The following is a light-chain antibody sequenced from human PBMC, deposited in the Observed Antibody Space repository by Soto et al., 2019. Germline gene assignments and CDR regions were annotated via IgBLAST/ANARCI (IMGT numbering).Light chain of an antibody. V-gene: IGKV3-15*01. CDR3: QEYDNWPPWT. CDR2: GAS. Sequence: EIVLTQSPATLSVSPGERATLSCRASQSISSLLAWYQQKPGQAPRLLIYGASTRATDVPARFSGSGSGTEFTLTISGLQSEDFAVYYCQEYDNWPPWTFGQGTKVDIK. J-gene: IGKJ1*01. CDR1: QSISSL.